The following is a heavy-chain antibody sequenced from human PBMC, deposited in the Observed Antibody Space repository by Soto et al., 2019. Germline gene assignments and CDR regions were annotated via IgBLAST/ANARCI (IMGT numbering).Heavy chain of an antibody. V-gene: IGHV4-31*03. CDR3: ARDITSQIAVAGMGWFAP. CDR1: GGSISSGGYY. Sequence: SETLSLTCTVSGGSISSGGYYWSWIRQHPGKGLEWIGYIYYSGSTYYNPSLKSRVTISVDTSKNQFSLKLSSVTAADTAVYYCARDITSQIAVAGMGWFAPWGQGTLVTVSS. J-gene: IGHJ5*02. CDR2: IYYSGST. D-gene: IGHD6-19*01.